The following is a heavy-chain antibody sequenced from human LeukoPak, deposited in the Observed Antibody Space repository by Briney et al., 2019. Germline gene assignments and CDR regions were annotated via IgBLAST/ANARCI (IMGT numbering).Heavy chain of an antibody. V-gene: IGHV4-34*01. CDR2: INHSGST. CDR1: GGSFSGYY. CDR3: ARGLVGYCSSTSCSHRPSLSMDV. J-gene: IGHJ6*03. D-gene: IGHD2-2*01. Sequence: SETLSLNCAVYGGSFSGYYWGWIRQPPGKGLEWIGEINHSGSTNYNPSLKSRVTISVDTSKNQFSLKLSSVTAADTAVYYCARGLVGYCSSTSCSHRPSLSMDVWGKGTTVTVSS.